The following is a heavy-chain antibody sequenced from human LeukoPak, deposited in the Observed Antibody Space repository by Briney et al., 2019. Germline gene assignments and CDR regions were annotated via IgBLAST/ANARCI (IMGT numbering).Heavy chain of an antibody. V-gene: IGHV1-18*01. J-gene: IGHJ3*02. D-gene: IGHD2-2*01. CDR2: ISAYNGNT. CDR3: ARESDYCSSTSCYFGRKGMHDAFDI. Sequence: GASVKVSCKASGYTFTSYGISWVRQAPGQGLEWMGWISAYNGNTNYAQKLQGRVTMTTDTSTSTAYMELGSLRSDDTAVYYCARESDYCSSTSCYFGRKGMHDAFDIWGQGTMVTVSS. CDR1: GYTFTSYG.